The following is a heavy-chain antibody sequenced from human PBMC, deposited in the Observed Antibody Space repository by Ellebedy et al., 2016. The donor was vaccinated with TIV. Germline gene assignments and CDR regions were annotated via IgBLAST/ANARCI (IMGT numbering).Heavy chain of an antibody. CDR3: TTDNTPAGHDQ. CDR2: IRSKTDGGAT. CDR1: GFTFMNAW. J-gene: IGHJ4*02. Sequence: GGSLRLXCATSGFTFMNAWMSWVRQAPGKGLEWVGRIRSKTDGGATDYAAPLKGRATISRDDSRDTLHLQMNSLRTEDTAMYYCTTDNTPAGHDQWGQGTLVTVSS. V-gene: IGHV3-15*01. D-gene: IGHD2-15*01.